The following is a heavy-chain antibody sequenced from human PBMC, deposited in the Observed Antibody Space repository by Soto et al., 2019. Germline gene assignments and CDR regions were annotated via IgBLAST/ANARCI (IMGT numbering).Heavy chain of an antibody. J-gene: IGHJ3*02. CDR2: ISSSSSYI. CDR3: ARDHPIVVVPAAMIGAFDI. CDR1: GFTFSSYS. V-gene: IGHV3-21*01. D-gene: IGHD2-2*01. Sequence: GGSLRLSCAASGFTFSSYSMNWVRQAPGKGLEWVSSISSSSSYIYYADSVKGRFTISRDNAKNSLYLQMNSLRAEDTAVYYCARDHPIVVVPAAMIGAFDIWGQGTMVTVSS.